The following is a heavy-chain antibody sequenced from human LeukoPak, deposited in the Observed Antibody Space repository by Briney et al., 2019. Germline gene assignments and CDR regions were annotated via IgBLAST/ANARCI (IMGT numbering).Heavy chain of an antibody. D-gene: IGHD6-13*01. CDR1: GYTFTGYY. CDR2: MNPNSGNT. V-gene: IGHV1-8*03. Sequence: ASVKVSCKASGYTFTGYYMHWVRQAPGQGLEWMGWMNPNSGNTGYAQKFQGRVTITRNTSISTAYMELSSLRSEDTAVYYCARTPQQLLDYWYFDLWGRGTLVTVSS. CDR3: ARTPQQLLDYWYFDL. J-gene: IGHJ2*01.